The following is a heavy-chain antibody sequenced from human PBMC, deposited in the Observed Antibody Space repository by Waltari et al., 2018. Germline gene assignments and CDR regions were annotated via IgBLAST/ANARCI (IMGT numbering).Heavy chain of an antibody. CDR2: STSDGRST. D-gene: IGHD3-22*01. V-gene: IGHV3-74*01. CDR3: ARVATKTYSSPVPGRPYYYGMDV. J-gene: IGHJ6*02. CDR1: GFTFSRYW. Sequence: EEQLVESGGGLAQPGESLRLSCAASGFTFSRYWMDWVRQAPGRGLGLVQRSTSDGRSTTSRASVKGRFTISRENGKITLYVQRNRLRPEDTAVYYCARVATKTYSSPVPGRPYYYGMDVWGQGTTVTVSS.